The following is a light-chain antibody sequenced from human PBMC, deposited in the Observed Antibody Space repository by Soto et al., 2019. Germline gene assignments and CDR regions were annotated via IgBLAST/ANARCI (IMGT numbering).Light chain of an antibody. V-gene: IGKV1-27*01. CDR1: QGISNY. CDR3: QKYNNGRWT. CDR2: AAS. Sequence: DIQMTQSPSSLSASVGDRVTITCRASQGISNYLAWYQQKPGKVPKLLIYAASTLQSGVPSRFSGSGSGTDFTLTISRLQPEDVSTYYCQKYNNGRWTFGKGTKVQIK. J-gene: IGKJ1*01.